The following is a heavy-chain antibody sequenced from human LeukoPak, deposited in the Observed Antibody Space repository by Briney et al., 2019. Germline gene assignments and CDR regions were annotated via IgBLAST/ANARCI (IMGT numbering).Heavy chain of an antibody. D-gene: IGHD3-22*01. V-gene: IGHV7-4-1*02. CDR2: IDPNTGNP. CDR3: ARGYDTTGYFSY. J-gene: IGHJ4*02. CDR1: GYTFTDYP. Sequence: GASVKVSCKASGYTFTDYPINWVRQAPGEALEWRGWIDPNTGNPTYAQGFTGRFVFSLDTSVSTSYLQINSLKAEDTAVYYCARGYDTTGYFSYWGQGTLVTVSS.